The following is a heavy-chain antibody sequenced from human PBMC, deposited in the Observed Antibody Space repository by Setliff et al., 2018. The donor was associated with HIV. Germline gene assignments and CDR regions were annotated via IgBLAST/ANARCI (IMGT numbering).Heavy chain of an antibody. CDR3: TRVREVPAAIPDYYYYMDV. D-gene: IGHD2-2*02. Sequence: LRLSCTASGFTFGDYGMSWVRQAPGKGLEWVGFIRSKAYGGTTEYAASVKGRFTISRDDSKSIAYLQMNSLKTEDTAVYYCTRVREVPAAIPDYYYYMDVWGKGTTVTVSS. CDR2: IRSKAYGGTT. V-gene: IGHV3-49*04. J-gene: IGHJ6*03. CDR1: GFTFGDYG.